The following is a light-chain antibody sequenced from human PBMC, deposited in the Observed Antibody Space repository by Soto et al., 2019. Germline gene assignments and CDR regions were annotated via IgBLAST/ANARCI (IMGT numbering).Light chain of an antibody. CDR3: QQRGNWPPTWT. CDR2: DAS. Sequence: EIVLTQSPCTLSLSPGERAPLSCRASQSIGYYLAWYQEKPGQAPRLLIYDASIRATGIPARFSGSWSGTDFTLTINGLEPEDSAVYYCQQRGNWPPTWTFGQGTRWIS. CDR1: QSIGYY. J-gene: IGKJ1*01. V-gene: IGKV3-11*01.